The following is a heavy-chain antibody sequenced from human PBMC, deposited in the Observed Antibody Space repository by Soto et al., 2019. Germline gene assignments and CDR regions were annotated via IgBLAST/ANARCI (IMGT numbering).Heavy chain of an antibody. CDR3: ARGALRAAFGFDY. Sequence: SETLSLTCTVSGGSISSYYWSWIRQPPGKGLEWIGYIYYSGSTNYNPSLKSRVTISVDTSKNQFSLKLSSVTAADTAVYYGARGALRAAFGFDYWGQGTLDTVSS. CDR1: GGSISSYY. J-gene: IGHJ4*02. D-gene: IGHD2-15*01. V-gene: IGHV4-59*01. CDR2: IYYSGST.